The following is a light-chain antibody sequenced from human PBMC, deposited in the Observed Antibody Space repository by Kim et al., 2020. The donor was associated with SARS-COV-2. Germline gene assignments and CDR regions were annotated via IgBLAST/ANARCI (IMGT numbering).Light chain of an antibody. V-gene: IGLV2-14*03. Sequence: GPSITISCTGTSSDVGGYNYVSWYQQHPGKAPKLMIYSVSHRPSGVSNRFSGSKSGNTASLTISGLQAEDEADYYCSSYTSSSTVVFGGGTQLTVL. CDR1: SSDVGGYNY. J-gene: IGLJ2*01. CDR2: SVS. CDR3: SSYTSSSTVV.